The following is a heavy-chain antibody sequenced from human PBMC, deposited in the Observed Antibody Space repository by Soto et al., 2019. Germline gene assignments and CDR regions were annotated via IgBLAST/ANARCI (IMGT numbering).Heavy chain of an antibody. Sequence: SETLSLTCAVSGGCISSGGYSWSWILHPPGKGLEWIGYIYNSVSTYYNPSLKSRVTISVDRSKNQFSLKLSSVTDADTAVYYCAREKQMSGPFDAGGQGTLVPVSS. CDR2: IYNSVST. D-gene: IGHD3-3*01. CDR3: AREKQMSGPFDA. V-gene: IGHV4-30-2*01. J-gene: IGHJ5*02. CDR1: GGCISSGGYS.